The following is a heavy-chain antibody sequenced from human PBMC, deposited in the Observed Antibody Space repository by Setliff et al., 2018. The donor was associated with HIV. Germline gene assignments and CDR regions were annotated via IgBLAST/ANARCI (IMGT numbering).Heavy chain of an antibody. Sequence: SESLSLTCNVAGGSISGYYWTWIRQPAGKGLEWIGRIYRSGRTNYNSSLKSRVTMSVDTSKNQFSLKLRSVTAADTAVYYCAREKGFGGATGWFDPWGLGTPVTVSS. J-gene: IGHJ5*02. CDR1: GGSISGYY. CDR3: AREKGFGGATGWFDP. CDR2: IYRSGRT. V-gene: IGHV4-4*07. D-gene: IGHD2-15*01.